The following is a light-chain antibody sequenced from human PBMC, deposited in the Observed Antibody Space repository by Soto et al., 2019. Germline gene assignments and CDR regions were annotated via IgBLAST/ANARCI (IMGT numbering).Light chain of an antibody. CDR1: SSDVGSYNL. CDR3: CSSAGSRTHVL. CDR2: EVS. J-gene: IGLJ2*01. V-gene: IGLV2-23*02. Sequence: QSALTQPASVSGSPGQSITISCIGTSSDVGSYNLVSWYQQHPGKAPKVLIYEVSERPSGVSHRFSGSKSGNSASLTISGLQAEDEAEYYCCSSAGSRTHVLFGGGTKLTV.